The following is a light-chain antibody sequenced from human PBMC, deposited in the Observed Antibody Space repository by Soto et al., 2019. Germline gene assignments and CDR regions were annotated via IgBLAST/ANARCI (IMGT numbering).Light chain of an antibody. J-gene: IGKJ1*01. CDR1: QSVSNNY. CDR2: GAS. CDR3: QQYGSSGT. Sequence: EIMLTQSPGTLSLTAWERATLYLRASQSVSNNYLAWYQQKPGQAPRLLIYGASNRATGIPDRFSGSGSGTGFTLTISRLEPEDFAVYYCQQYGSSGTSGQGTKVDIK. V-gene: IGKV3-20*01.